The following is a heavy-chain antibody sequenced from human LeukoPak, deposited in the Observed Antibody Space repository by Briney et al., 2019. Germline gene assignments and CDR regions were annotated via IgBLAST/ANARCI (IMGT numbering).Heavy chain of an antibody. CDR2: MRSYNVKT. D-gene: IGHD2-2*02. V-gene: IGHV1-18*04. CDR1: GYTFTRYG. CDR3: AKDPPFVGYCSSTSCYIYGMDV. Sequence: GASVKVSCKASGYTFTRYGISWVRQAAGQGLEWMGWMRSYNVKTNYAQKLQGRVTMTPDTSTITANMELRSLRSEDTAVYYCAKDPPFVGYCSSTSCYIYGMDVWGKGTTVTVSS. J-gene: IGHJ6*04.